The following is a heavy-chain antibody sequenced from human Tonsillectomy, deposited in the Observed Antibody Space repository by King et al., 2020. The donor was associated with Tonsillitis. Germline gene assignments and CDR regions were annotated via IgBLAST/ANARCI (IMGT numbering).Heavy chain of an antibody. CDR2: ISYSGST. V-gene: IGHV4-31*03. J-gene: IGHJ4*02. CDR3: ARCSVRHWLASTYYFDY. Sequence: VQLQESGPGLVKPSQTLSLTCPVSGGSISSGGYSWSWIRQPPGKGLEWIGYISYSGSTYYNPSLKSRVTISVDTSENQVSLKLSSLTAADTAVYYCARCSVRHWLASTYYFDYWGQGTLVTVSS. D-gene: IGHD6-19*01. CDR1: GGSISSGGYS.